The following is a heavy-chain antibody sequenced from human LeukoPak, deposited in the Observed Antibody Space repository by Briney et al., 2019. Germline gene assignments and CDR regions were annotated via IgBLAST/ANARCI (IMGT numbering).Heavy chain of an antibody. V-gene: IGHV4-4*09. J-gene: IGHJ6*03. CDR2: IYTSGST. Sequence: SETLSLTCTVSGGSISSYYWSWIRQPPGKGLEWIGYIYTSGSTNYNPSLKSRVTISVDTSKNQFSLKLSSVPAADTAVYYCARCWSYYYYMDVWGKGTTVTVPS. CDR1: GGSISSYY. CDR3: ARCWSYYYYMDV.